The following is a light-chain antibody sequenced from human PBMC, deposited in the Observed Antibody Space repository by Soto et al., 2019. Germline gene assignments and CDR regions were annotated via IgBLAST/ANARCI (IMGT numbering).Light chain of an antibody. J-gene: IGLJ2*01. V-gene: IGLV2-14*03. CDR2: DVS. CDR3: SSYTSSSKEVI. CDR1: SSDVGGYNY. Sequence: QAVVTQPASVSGSPGQSITISCAGTSSDVGGYNYVCWYQHHPGKAPKLMIYDVSNRPSGVSNRFSGSKSGNTASLTISGLQAEDEADYYCSSYTSSSKEVIFGGGTKLTVL.